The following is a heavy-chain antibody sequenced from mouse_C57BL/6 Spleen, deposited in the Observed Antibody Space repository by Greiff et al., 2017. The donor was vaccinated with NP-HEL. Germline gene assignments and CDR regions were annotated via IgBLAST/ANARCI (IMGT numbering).Heavy chain of an antibody. CDR1: GFTFTDYY. CDR2: IRNKANGYTT. V-gene: IGHV7-3*01. J-gene: IGHJ1*03. D-gene: IGHD4-1*01. Sequence: EVQRVESGGGLVQPGGSLSLSCAASGFTFTDYYMSWVRQPPGKALEWLGFIRNKANGYTTEYSASVKGRFTISRDNSQSILYLQMNALRAEDSATYYCARYDWDRYFDVWGTGTTVTVSS. CDR3: ARYDWDRYFDV.